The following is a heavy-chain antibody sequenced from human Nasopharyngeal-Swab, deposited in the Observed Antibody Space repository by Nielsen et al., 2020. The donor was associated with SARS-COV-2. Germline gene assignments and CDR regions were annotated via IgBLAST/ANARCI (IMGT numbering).Heavy chain of an antibody. V-gene: IGHV4-39*01. D-gene: IGHD6-13*01. CDR3: ASQVAAAEDFQH. CDR1: GDSISSSSYH. J-gene: IGHJ1*01. Sequence: SETLSLTCTVSGDSISSSSYHWGWIRQPPGKGLEWIGSIHYSGSTYYNPSLKGRVTISVDTSKNQFSLKLSSVTATDTAVYYCASQVAAAEDFQHWGQGTLVTVSS. CDR2: IHYSGST.